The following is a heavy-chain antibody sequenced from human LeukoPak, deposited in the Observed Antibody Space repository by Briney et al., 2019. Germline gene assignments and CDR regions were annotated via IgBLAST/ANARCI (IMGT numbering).Heavy chain of an antibody. CDR2: IRGSGSST. Sequence: PGGSLRLSCVASGFTFSNYAMTWVRQAPGKRLEWVSTIRGSGSSTYYADSVKGRFTISRDNSKNTLYLQMNSLRAEDTAVYYCAKVPSTYSSSCYWGQGTLVTVSS. V-gene: IGHV3-23*01. D-gene: IGHD6-13*01. J-gene: IGHJ4*02. CDR3: AKVPSTYSSSCY. CDR1: GFTFSNYA.